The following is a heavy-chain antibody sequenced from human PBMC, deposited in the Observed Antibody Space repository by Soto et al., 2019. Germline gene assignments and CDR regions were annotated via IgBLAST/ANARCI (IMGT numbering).Heavy chain of an antibody. Sequence: PGGSLRLSCAASGFTFSSYSMNWVRQAPGKGLEWVSYISSSSSTIYYADSVKGRFTISRDNAKNSLYLQMTSLRDEDTAVYYCARVEIYDFWSGYIQNYYYYYGMDVWGQGTTVTVSS. CDR2: ISSSSSTI. CDR1: GFTFSSYS. J-gene: IGHJ6*02. V-gene: IGHV3-48*02. D-gene: IGHD3-3*01. CDR3: ARVEIYDFWSGYIQNYYYYYGMDV.